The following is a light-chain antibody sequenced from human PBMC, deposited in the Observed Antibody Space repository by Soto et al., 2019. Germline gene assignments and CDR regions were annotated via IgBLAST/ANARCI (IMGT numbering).Light chain of an antibody. CDR2: GAS. Sequence: EIVLTQSPGTLSLSPGGRATLSCRASQSVNNNYLAWYQQKPGQAPRLLIYGASSRATGIPHRFSGSGSGTDFTLTISRLEPEDLAVYYCQQYGSSQYTFGQGTKLEIK. J-gene: IGKJ2*01. CDR3: QQYGSSQYT. CDR1: QSVNNNY. V-gene: IGKV3-20*01.